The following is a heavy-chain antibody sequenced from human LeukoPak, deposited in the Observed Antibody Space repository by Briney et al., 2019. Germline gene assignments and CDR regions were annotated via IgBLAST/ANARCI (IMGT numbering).Heavy chain of an antibody. V-gene: IGHV3-21*01. J-gene: IGHJ4*02. D-gene: IGHD3-22*01. CDR1: GFTFTTYS. CDR2: ISGSSSYI. Sequence: GGSLRLSCAASGFTFTTYSMDWVRQAPGKGLEWVSSISGSSSYIYYADSVKGRLTISRDNAKNSLFLQMSSLRAEDTAVYYCASRPYDNSGYYYVWGQGTLVTVSS. CDR3: ASRPYDNSGYYYV.